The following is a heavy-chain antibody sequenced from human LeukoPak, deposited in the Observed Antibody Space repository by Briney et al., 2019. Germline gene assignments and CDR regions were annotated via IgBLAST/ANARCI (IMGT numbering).Heavy chain of an antibody. CDR3: ARDRGELWDAFDI. CDR1: GGSISSYY. D-gene: IGHD4-23*01. V-gene: IGHV4-59*01. Sequence: SSETLSLTCTVSGGSISSYYWSWIRQPPGKGLEWIGYIYYSGSTNYNPSLKSRVTISVDTSKNQFSLKLSSVTAADTAVYYCARDRGELWDAFDIWGQGTMVTVSS. CDR2: IYYSGST. J-gene: IGHJ3*02.